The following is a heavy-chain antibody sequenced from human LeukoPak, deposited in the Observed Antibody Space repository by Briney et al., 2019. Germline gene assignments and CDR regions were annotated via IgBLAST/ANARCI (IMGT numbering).Heavy chain of an antibody. CDR3: ARVISGYSSSWYGGWFDP. V-gene: IGHV1-69*05. Sequence: SVKVSCKASGGTFSSYAISWVRQAPGQGLEWMGGIIPIFGAANYAQKFQGRVTITTDESTSTAYMELSSLRSEDTAVYYCARVISGYSSSWYGGWFDPWGQGTLVTVSS. J-gene: IGHJ5*02. CDR2: IIPIFGAA. CDR1: GGTFSSYA. D-gene: IGHD6-13*01.